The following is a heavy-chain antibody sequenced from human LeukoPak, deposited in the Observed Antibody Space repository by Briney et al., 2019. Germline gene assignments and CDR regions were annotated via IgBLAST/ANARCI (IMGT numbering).Heavy chain of an antibody. CDR1: GGSISSGGYY. D-gene: IGHD2-2*01. CDR2: INHSGST. J-gene: IGHJ6*03. CDR3: ARVSAISATSLLRWYYYMDV. Sequence: SETLSLTCTVSGGSISSGGYYWSWIRQPPGKGLEWIGEINHSGSTNYNPSLKSRVTISVDTSKNQFSLKLSSVTAADTAVYYCARVSAISATSLLRWYYYMDVWGKGTTVTVSS. V-gene: IGHV4-39*07.